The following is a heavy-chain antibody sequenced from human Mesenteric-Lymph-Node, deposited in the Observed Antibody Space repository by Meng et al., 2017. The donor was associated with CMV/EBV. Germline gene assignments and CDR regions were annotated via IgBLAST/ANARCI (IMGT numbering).Heavy chain of an antibody. CDR3: AGDGPMYSSSWYAY. V-gene: IGHV3-53*01. CDR2: IYSDGRT. J-gene: IGHJ4*02. Sequence: GESLKISCAASGFIVSSNYMSWVRQAPGKGLEWVSVIYSDGRTNFADSVKGRFTISRDNSKNTLYLQMNSLRVEDTAVYYCAGDGPMYSSSWYAYWGQGTLVTVSS. D-gene: IGHD6-13*01. CDR1: GFIVSSNY.